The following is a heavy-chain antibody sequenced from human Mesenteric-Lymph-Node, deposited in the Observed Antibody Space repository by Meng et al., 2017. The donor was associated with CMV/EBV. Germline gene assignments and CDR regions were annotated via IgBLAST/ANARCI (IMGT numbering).Heavy chain of an antibody. Sequence: GAVYGGSFSGYYWSWIRQPPGKGLEWIGEINHSGSTNYNPSLKSRVTISVDTSKNQFSLKLSSVTAADTAVYYCANLVAAAGLAFDYWGQGTLVTVSS. CDR3: ANLVAAAGLAFDY. V-gene: IGHV4-34*01. J-gene: IGHJ4*02. CDR1: GGSFSGYY. D-gene: IGHD6-13*01. CDR2: INHSGST.